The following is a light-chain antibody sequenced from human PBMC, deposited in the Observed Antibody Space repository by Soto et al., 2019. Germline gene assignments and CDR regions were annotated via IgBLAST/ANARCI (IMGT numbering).Light chain of an antibody. CDR3: QQRSNWPRT. CDR2: DAS. CDR1: QSVSSY. J-gene: IGKJ4*01. V-gene: IGKV3-11*01. Sequence: ELVLTQSPATLSLSPGERATLSCRASQSVSSYLAWYQQKPGQAPRLLIHDASNRATGIPARFSGSGSGTDFTLTISSLEPEDFAVYYCQQRSNWPRTFGGGTKVEIK.